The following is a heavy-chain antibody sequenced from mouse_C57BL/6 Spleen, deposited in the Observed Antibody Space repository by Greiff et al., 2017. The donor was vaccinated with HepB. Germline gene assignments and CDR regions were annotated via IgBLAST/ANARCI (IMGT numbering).Heavy chain of an antibody. CDR1: GFTFSDYY. J-gene: IGHJ2*01. CDR3: ARANYYGSSYAYFDY. V-gene: IGHV5-16*01. CDR2: INYDGSST. D-gene: IGHD1-1*01. Sequence: EVHLVESEGGLVQPGSSMKLSCTASGFTFSDYYMAWVRQVPEKGLEWVANINYDGSSTYYLDSLKSRFIISRDNAKNILYLQMSSLKSEDTATYYCARANYYGSSYAYFDYWGQGTTLTVSS.